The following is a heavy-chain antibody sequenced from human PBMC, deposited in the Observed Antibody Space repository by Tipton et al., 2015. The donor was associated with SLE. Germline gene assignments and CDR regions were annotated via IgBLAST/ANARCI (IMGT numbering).Heavy chain of an antibody. CDR1: GGSFSGYY. CDR3: ARAPGLDRDYYYYYYMDF. Sequence: TLSLTCAVYGGSFSGYYWSWIRQPPGKGLEWIGEINHSGGTNYNPSLKSRVTISVDTSKNQFSLKLSSVTAADTAVYYCARAPGLDRDYYYYYYMDFWGKGTAVTVSS. V-gene: IGHV4-34*01. J-gene: IGHJ6*03. CDR2: INHSGGT. D-gene: IGHD3/OR15-3a*01.